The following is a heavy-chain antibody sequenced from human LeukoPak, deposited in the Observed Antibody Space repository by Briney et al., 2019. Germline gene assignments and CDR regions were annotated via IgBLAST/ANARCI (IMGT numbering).Heavy chain of an antibody. Sequence: SETLSLTCTVSGGSISSYYWSWIRQPPGKGLEWIGYIYYSGSTNYNPSLKSRVTISVDTSKNQFSLKLNSVTAADTAVYYCARGYDSSGYYFDYWGQGTLVTISS. CDR1: GGSISSYY. CDR2: IYYSGST. CDR3: ARGYDSSGYYFDY. V-gene: IGHV4-59*08. J-gene: IGHJ4*02. D-gene: IGHD3-22*01.